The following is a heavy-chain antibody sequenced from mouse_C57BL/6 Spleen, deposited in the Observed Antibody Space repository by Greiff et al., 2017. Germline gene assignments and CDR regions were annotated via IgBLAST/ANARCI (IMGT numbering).Heavy chain of an antibody. CDR1: GFTFSDYG. D-gene: IGHD1-1*01. CDR2: ISSGSSTI. Sequence: EVQLVESGGGLVKPGGSLKLSCAASGFTFSDYGMHWVRQAPEKGLEWVAYISSGSSTIYYADTVKGRFTISRDNAKNTLFLQMTSLRSEDTAMYYCARRDYYGSSYSAWFAYWGQGTLVTVSA. CDR3: ARRDYYGSSYSAWFAY. V-gene: IGHV5-17*01. J-gene: IGHJ3*01.